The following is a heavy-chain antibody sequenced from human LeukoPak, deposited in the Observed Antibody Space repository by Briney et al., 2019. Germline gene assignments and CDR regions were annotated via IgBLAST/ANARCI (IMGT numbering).Heavy chain of an antibody. CDR1: GYSFTNYW. V-gene: IGHV5-51*01. Sequence: GESLKISCKGSGYSFTNYWIGWVRQMPGKGLEWMGIIYPGDSDTTYSPSFQGQVTISADKSISTAYLQWSSLKASDTAIYYFARRYCSGGSCYRNWFDPWGQGTLVTVSS. CDR3: ARRYCSGGSCYRNWFDP. D-gene: IGHD2-15*01. CDR2: IYPGDSDT. J-gene: IGHJ5*02.